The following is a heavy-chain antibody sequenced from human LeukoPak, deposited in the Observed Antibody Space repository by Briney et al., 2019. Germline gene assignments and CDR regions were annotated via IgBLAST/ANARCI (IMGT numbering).Heavy chain of an antibody. CDR2: IFYDGSNK. V-gene: IGHV3-30*03. Sequence: GGSLRLSCAASGFTFSNYDMHWVRQAPGKGLEWVAVIFYDGSNKYYADSVKGRFTISRDNSKNTLYLQMNSLRVEDTAVYYCATRGVRLRFGERPPFDPWGQGTLVTVSS. CDR3: ATRGVRLRFGERPPFDP. CDR1: GFTFSNYD. D-gene: IGHD3-16*01. J-gene: IGHJ5*02.